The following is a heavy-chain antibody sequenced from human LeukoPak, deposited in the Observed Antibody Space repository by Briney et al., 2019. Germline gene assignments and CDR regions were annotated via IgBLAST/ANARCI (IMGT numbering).Heavy chain of an antibody. J-gene: IGHJ5*02. CDR2: IYPGDSDT. CDR3: ARGYCSGGSCIAFDP. CDR1: GYSFTSYW. Sequence: GESLKISCKGSGYSFTSYWIGWVRQMPGKGLEWMGIIYPGDSDTRYSLSFQGQVTISADKSISTAYLQWSSLKASDTAMYYCARGYCSGGSCIAFDPWGQGTLVTVSS. D-gene: IGHD2-15*01. V-gene: IGHV5-51*01.